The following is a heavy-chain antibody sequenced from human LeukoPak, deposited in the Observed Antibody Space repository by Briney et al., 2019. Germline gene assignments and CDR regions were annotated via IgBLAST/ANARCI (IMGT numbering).Heavy chain of an antibody. CDR3: ARTLRGMTTVD. Sequence: PSETLSLTCTVSGGSTSSTSYYWGWIRQPPGKDLEWIGSIYYSGSTYYNPSLKSRVAISVDTSKNQFSLKLSSVTAADTAVYYCARTLRGMTTVDWGQGTLVTVSS. CDR2: IYYSGST. V-gene: IGHV4-39*07. CDR1: GGSTSSTSYY. D-gene: IGHD4-17*01. J-gene: IGHJ4*02.